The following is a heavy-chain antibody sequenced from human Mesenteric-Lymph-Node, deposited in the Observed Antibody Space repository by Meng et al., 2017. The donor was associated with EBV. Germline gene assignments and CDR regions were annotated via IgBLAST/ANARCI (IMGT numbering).Heavy chain of an antibody. V-gene: IGHV3-23*04. CDR3: AKDGFGGYYYYFDY. Sequence: GEVVESGGGLVQPGGSLRLSCAASGFTFSSYAMSWVRQAPGKGLEWVSAISGSGGSTYYADSVKGRFTISRDNSKNTLYLQMNSLRAEDTAVYYCAKDGFGGYYYYFDYWGQGTLVTVSS. D-gene: IGHD5-18*01. CDR2: ISGSGGST. CDR1: GFTFSSYA. J-gene: IGHJ4*02.